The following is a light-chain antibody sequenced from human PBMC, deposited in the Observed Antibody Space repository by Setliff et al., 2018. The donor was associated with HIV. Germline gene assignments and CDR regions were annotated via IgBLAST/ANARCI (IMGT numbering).Light chain of an antibody. CDR3: CSYAGSYTSFDV. V-gene: IGLV2-11*01. CDR2: DVT. Sequence: QSVLTQPRSVSGSPGQSVTISCTGTSSDVGAYNYVSWYQQYPGKAPKLMISDVTKRPSGVPDRFSGSKSGNTASLTISGLQAEDEADYYCCSYAGSYTSFDVFGTGTKGTVL. J-gene: IGLJ1*01. CDR1: SSDVGAYNY.